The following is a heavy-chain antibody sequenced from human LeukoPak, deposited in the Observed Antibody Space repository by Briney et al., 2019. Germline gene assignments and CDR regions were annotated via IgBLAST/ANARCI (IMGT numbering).Heavy chain of an antibody. CDR1: GYTFTSYG. CDR3: ARASSSSWSRPPLY. J-gene: IGHJ4*02. V-gene: IGHV1-18*01. D-gene: IGHD6-13*01. CDR2: TSAYNGNT. Sequence: ASVKVSCKASGYTFTSYGISWVRQAPGQELEWMGWTSAYNGNTNYAQKLQGRVTMTTDTSTSTAYMELRSLRSDDTAVYYCARASSSSWSRPPLYWGQGTLVTVSS.